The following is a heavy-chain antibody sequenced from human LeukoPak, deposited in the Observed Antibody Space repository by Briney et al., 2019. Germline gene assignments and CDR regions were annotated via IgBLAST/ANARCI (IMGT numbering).Heavy chain of an antibody. V-gene: IGHV3-9*01. CDR2: ISWNSGSI. CDR1: GFTFDDYA. Sequence: GGSLRLSCAASGFTFDDYAMHWVRQAPGKGLEWVSGISWNSGSIGYADSVKGRFTISRDNAKNSLYLQMNSLRAEDTALYYCAKETAAGRAGNAFDIWGQGTMVTVSS. J-gene: IGHJ3*02. D-gene: IGHD6-13*01. CDR3: AKETAAGRAGNAFDI.